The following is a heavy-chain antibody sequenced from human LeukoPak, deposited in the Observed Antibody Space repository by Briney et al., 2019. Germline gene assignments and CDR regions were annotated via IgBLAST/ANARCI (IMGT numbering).Heavy chain of an antibody. CDR3: ARLVYYYGSGSPFDY. Sequence: PSETLSLTCTVSGGSISSYYWSWIRQPPGKGLEWIGYIYYSGSTNYNPSLKSRVTISVDTSKNQFSLKLSSVTAADTAVYYCARLVYYYGSGSPFDYWGQGTLVTVSS. D-gene: IGHD3-10*01. CDR2: IYYSGST. J-gene: IGHJ4*02. V-gene: IGHV4-59*01. CDR1: GGSISSYY.